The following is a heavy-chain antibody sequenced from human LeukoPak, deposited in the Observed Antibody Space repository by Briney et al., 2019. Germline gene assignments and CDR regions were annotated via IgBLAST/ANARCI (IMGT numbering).Heavy chain of an antibody. D-gene: IGHD4/OR15-4a*01. CDR1: GFTFSTYW. CDR2: INQHGSES. Sequence: GGSLRLSCEGSGFTFSTYWMTWVRQAPGKGLEWVANINQHGSESYYVDSVEGRFLISRDNAKNTLYLHMSNLRGDDMAVYYCARGGLFRYGGTSGDYWGQGTLVTVSS. CDR3: ARGGLFRYGGTSGDY. J-gene: IGHJ4*02. V-gene: IGHV3-7*01.